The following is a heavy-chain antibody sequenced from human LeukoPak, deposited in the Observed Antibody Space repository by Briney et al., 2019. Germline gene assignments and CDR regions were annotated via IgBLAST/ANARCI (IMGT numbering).Heavy chain of an antibody. CDR2: IRYDGSKK. CDR3: VIAEYSGIH. CDR1: GFTFSSYG. D-gene: IGHD1-26*01. J-gene: IGHJ4*02. Sequence: GGSLRLSCAASGFTFSSYGMHWVRQAPGKGLEWVAFIRYDGSKKYYADSVKGRFTISRDNSKNTLFLQMNSLRVEDTAIYYCVIAEYSGIHWGQGPLVTVSS. V-gene: IGHV3-30*02.